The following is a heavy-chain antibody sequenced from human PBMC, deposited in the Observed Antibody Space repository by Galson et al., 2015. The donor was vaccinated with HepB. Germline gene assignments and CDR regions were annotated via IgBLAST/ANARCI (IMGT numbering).Heavy chain of an antibody. Sequence: TLSLTCTVSGGSISSGGYYWSWIRQHPGTGLEWIGYIYYSGSTYYNPSLKSRVTISVDTSKNQFSLKLSSVTAADTAVYYCARDYYYRDCSGGSCYSRVAFDIWDQGTMVTVSS. J-gene: IGHJ3*02. D-gene: IGHD2-15*01. CDR3: ARDYYYRDCSGGSCYSRVAFDI. CDR2: IYYSGST. CDR1: GGSISSGGYY. V-gene: IGHV4-31*03.